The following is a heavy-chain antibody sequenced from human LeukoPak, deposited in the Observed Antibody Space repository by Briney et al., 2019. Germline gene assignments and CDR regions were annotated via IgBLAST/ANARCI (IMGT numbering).Heavy chain of an antibody. J-gene: IGHJ3*02. V-gene: IGHV3-11*04. Sequence: TGGSLRLSCAASGFTFSDYYMSWIRQAPGKGLEWVSYISSSGSTIYYADSVKGRFTISRDNAKNSLYLQMNSLRAEDTAVYYCAKGPYYYDSSGYYYVLSGAFDIWGQGTMVTVSS. CDR3: AKGPYYYDSSGYYYVLSGAFDI. CDR2: ISSSGSTI. CDR1: GFTFSDYY. D-gene: IGHD3-22*01.